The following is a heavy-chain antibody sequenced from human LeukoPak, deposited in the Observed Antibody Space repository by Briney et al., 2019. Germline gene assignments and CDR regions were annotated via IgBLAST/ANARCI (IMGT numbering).Heavy chain of an antibody. J-gene: IGHJ4*02. V-gene: IGHV1-2*02. CDR1: RYTVTGYY. CDR3: ARDRVGSGWPRPYYFEF. CDR2: INTNTGAT. Sequence: GASVKVSCKPSRYTVTGYYLHWVRQAPGQGLEWMGWINTNTGATMFAQKFQGRVTMTRDTSIGTGYLELSSLKSDDTALYYCARDRVGSGWPRPYYFEFWGQGTLVTVSS. D-gene: IGHD6-19*01.